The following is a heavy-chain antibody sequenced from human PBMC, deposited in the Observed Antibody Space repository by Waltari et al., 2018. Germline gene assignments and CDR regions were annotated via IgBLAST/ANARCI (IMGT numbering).Heavy chain of an antibody. J-gene: IGHJ3*02. D-gene: IGHD6-19*01. CDR2: IYYSGST. CDR3: ASRHSSGWSDAFDI. Sequence: QVQLQESGPGLVKPSETLSLTCTVSGGSISSYYWSWIRQPPGKGLEWIGYIYYSGSTNYNPSLKSRVNISVDTSKNQFSLKLSSVTAADTAVYYCASRHSSGWSDAFDIWGQGTMVTVSS. CDR1: GGSISSYY. V-gene: IGHV4-59*01.